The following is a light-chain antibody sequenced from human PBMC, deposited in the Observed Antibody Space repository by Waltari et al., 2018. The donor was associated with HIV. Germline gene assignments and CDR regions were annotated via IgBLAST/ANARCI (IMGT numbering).Light chain of an antibody. J-gene: IGLJ3*02. V-gene: IGLV2-23*02. CDR3: CSYAGSSTLV. CDR2: EVS. CDR1: SSDVGSYNL. Sequence: QSALTQPASVSGSPGQSIPISCPGTSSDVGSYNLVSWYQQHPDKAPKLMIYEVSKRPSGVSNRFSGSKSGNTASLTISGLQAEDEADYYCCSYAGSSTLVFGGGTKLTVL.